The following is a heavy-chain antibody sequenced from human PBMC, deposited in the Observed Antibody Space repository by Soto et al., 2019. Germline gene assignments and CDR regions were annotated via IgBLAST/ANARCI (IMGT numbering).Heavy chain of an antibody. J-gene: IGHJ4*02. Sequence: PGGSLRLSCAASGFTFSSYGMHWVRQAPGKGLEWVAVIWYDGSNKYYADSVKGRFTISRDNSKNTLYLQMNSLRAEDTAVYYCARGYDTVPFYFDYWGQGTLVTVSS. CDR3: ARGYDTVPFYFDY. CDR2: IWYDGSNK. CDR1: GFTFSSYG. D-gene: IGHD5-12*01. V-gene: IGHV3-33*01.